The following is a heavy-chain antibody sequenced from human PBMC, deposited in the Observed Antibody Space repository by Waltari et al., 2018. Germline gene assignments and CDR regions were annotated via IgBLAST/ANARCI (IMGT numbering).Heavy chain of an antibody. J-gene: IGHJ3*02. CDR1: GYTFTDYY. D-gene: IGHD2-15*01. V-gene: IGHV1-69-2*01. CDR3: ATVGFGYCGGGSCYFEHDAFDI. Sequence: EVQLVQSGAEVKKPGATVKISCKVSGYTFTDYYMHWVQQAPGKGPEWMGLVDPEDGETIYAEKFQGSITITADTSPDTAYMGLSSLRSEDTAVYYCATVGFGYCGGGSCYFEHDAFDIWGQGTMVTVSS. CDR2: VDPEDGET.